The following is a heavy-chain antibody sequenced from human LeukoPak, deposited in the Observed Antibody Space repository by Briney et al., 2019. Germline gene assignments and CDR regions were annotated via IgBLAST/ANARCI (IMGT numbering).Heavy chain of an antibody. D-gene: IGHD2-2*01. CDR1: GYSFTSYW. CDR3: ARQSRYCSSTSCRADKTVGYYYYGMDV. Sequence: PGESLKISCKGSGYSFTSYWISWVRQMPGKGLEWMGRIDPSDSYTNYSPSFQGHVTISADKSIRTAYLQWSSLKASDTAMYYCARQSRYCSSTSCRADKTVGYYYYGMDVWGQGTTVTVSS. CDR2: IDPSDSYT. J-gene: IGHJ6*02. V-gene: IGHV5-10-1*01.